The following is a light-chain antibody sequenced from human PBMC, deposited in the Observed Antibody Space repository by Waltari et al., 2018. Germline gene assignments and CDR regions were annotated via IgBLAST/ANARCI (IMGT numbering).Light chain of an antibody. CDR1: SSAVGPYNL. Sequence: QSALTQPASVSGSPGQSITISCSGSSSAVGPYNLVSWYQQHPGKVPKLMIYEVTERPSGVSNRFSASKSGNTASLPISGLQAEDEADYYCCSYAGSNTYVFGTGTKVIVL. CDR2: EVT. CDR3: CSYAGSNTYV. J-gene: IGLJ1*01. V-gene: IGLV2-23*02.